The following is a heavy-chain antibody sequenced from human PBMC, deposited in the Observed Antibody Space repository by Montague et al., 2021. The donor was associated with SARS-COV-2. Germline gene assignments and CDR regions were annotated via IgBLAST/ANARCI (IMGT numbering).Heavy chain of an antibody. CDR3: ARHALGYFDWLNEGYFDY. CDR1: GGSISSYY. CDR2: IYYSGST. D-gene: IGHD3-9*01. Sequence: SETLSLTCTVSGGSISSYYWSWIRQPPGKGLEWIGYIYYSGSTNYNPSLKSRVTISIDTSKNQFPLKLSSVTAADTAVYYCARHALGYFDWLNEGYFDYWGQGTLVTVSS. J-gene: IGHJ4*02. V-gene: IGHV4-59*08.